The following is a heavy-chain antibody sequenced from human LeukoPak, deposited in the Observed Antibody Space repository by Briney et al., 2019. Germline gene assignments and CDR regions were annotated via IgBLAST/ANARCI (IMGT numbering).Heavy chain of an antibody. D-gene: IGHD2-2*02. Sequence: GESLKISCKGSGYSCTSSWIGWVRQMPGKGLEWMGIIYPGDSDTRYSPSFQGHVTISVDKSISTAYLQWRSLRASDTAMYFCAGHSFDTVDAFDVWGQGTIVTVSA. V-gene: IGHV5-51*01. CDR3: AGHSFDTVDAFDV. CDR1: GYSCTSSW. CDR2: IYPGDSDT. J-gene: IGHJ3*01.